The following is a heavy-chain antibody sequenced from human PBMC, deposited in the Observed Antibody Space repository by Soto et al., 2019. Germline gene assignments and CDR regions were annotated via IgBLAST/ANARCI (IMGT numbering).Heavy chain of an antibody. V-gene: IGHV3-74*03. J-gene: IGHJ3*02. D-gene: IGHD5-18*01. Sequence: PGGSLRLSCAASGFPFSSSWMHWVRQTPGKGLVWVSGINRGGTAITYADSVKGRFSISRDNSRNTLFLQMNNLRPEDTAVYYCAKDVPPRRSRGAIVWRAFDIWGQGTMVTVSS. CDR3: AKDVPPRRSRGAIVWRAFDI. CDR2: INRGGTAI. CDR1: GFPFSSSW.